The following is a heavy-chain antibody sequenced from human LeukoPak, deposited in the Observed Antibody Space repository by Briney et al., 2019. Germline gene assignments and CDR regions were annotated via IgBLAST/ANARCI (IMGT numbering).Heavy chain of an antibody. CDR2: IWYDGSNE. V-gene: IGHV3-33*01. J-gene: IGHJ6*03. Sequence: GGSLRLSCAASGFTFSSYGMHWVRQAPGKGLEWVAVIWYDGSNEYYADSVKGRFTISRDNSKNTLYLQMNSLRAEDTAVYYCARGEWELRYYYYYYMDVWGKGTTVTVSS. CDR3: ARGEWELRYYYYYYMDV. CDR1: GFTFSSYG. D-gene: IGHD1-26*01.